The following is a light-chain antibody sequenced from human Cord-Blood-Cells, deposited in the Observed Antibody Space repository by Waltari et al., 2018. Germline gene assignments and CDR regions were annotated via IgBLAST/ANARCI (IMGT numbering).Light chain of an antibody. Sequence: EIVLTHSPATLSLSPGERATLPCRTSQSVSSYLAWYQQKPGQAPRLLIYDEFNRATGIPARFSGSGFGTDFTLTISSREPEKCAVYYCQKRRNWPRTFGQGTKVEIK. CDR1: QSVSSY. V-gene: IGKV3-11*01. CDR2: DEF. CDR3: QKRRNWPRT. J-gene: IGKJ1*01.